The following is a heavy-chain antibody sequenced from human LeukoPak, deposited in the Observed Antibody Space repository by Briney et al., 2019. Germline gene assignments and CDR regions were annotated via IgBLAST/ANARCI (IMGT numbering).Heavy chain of an antibody. CDR2: INPSGGST. CDR3: ARVGYSSSWSDY. V-gene: IGHV1-46*01. Sequence: GASVKVSCKASGYTFTSYGISWVRQAPGQGLEWMGIINPSGGSTSYAQKFQGRVTMTRDTSTSTVYMELSSLRSEDTAVYYCARVGYSSSWSDYWGQGTLVTVSS. J-gene: IGHJ4*02. CDR1: GYTFTSYG. D-gene: IGHD6-13*01.